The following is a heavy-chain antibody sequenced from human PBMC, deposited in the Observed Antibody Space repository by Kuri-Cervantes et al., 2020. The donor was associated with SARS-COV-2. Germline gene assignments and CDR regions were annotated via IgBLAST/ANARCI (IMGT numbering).Heavy chain of an antibody. Sequence: SETLSLTCTVSGGSISSSSYYWGWIRQPPGKGLEWIGSIYYTGTTYYNSSLKSRATISVDTSKNQFSLKLGSVTAADTAVYYCARGVGAAVAGTLITIYYYYGMDVWCQGTTVTVSS. CDR1: GGSISSSSYY. J-gene: IGHJ6*02. CDR2: IYYTGTT. V-gene: IGHV4-39*01. D-gene: IGHD6-19*01. CDR3: ARGVGAAVAGTLITIYYYYGMDV.